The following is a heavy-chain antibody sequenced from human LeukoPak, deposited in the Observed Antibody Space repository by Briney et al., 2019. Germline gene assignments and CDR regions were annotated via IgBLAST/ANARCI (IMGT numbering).Heavy chain of an antibody. V-gene: IGHV3-23*01. Sequence: PGGSLRLSCAASGFTFGSFAMSWVRQAPGKGLEWVSGISGSGGTTYYADSVKGRFTISRDNSNNTLYLQMNSLRAEDTAAYYCARDANYYFDYWGQGTLVTVSS. CDR2: ISGSGGTT. CDR3: ARDANYYFDY. J-gene: IGHJ4*02. CDR1: GFTFGSFA.